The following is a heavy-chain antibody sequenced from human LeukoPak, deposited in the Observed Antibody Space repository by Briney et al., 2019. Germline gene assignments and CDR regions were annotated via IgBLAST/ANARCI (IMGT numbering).Heavy chain of an antibody. J-gene: IGHJ3*02. CDR1: GGTFSSYD. D-gene: IGHD1-26*01. V-gene: IGHV1-18*01. CDR2: ISAYNGNT. CDR3: ARGERIVGAYGDAFDI. Sequence: ASVKVSCKASGGTFSSYDISWVRQAPGQGLEWMGWISAYNGNTNYAQKLQGRVTMTTDTSTSTAYMELRSLRSDDTAVYYCARGERIVGAYGDAFDIWGQGTMVTVSS.